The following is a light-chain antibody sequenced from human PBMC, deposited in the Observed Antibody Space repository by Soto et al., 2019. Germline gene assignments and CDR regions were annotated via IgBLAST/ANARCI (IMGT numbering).Light chain of an antibody. J-gene: IGLJ3*02. CDR1: SSDVGGYNY. CDR3: SSYTTITMV. Sequence: QSALTQPACVSGSLGQSITISCTGTSSDVGGYNYVSWYQQHPGKAPKLMIYEVSNRPSGVSNRFSGSKSGNTASLTISGLQAEDEADYYCSSYTTITMVFGGGTKLTAL. V-gene: IGLV2-14*01. CDR2: EVS.